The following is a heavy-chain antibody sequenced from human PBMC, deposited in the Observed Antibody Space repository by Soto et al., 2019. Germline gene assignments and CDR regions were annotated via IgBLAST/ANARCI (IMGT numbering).Heavy chain of an antibody. CDR3: ARGSYDSTWFDP. CDR2: ISAYNGNT. J-gene: IGHJ5*02. Sequence: ASVKVSCKASGYTFTSYGISWVRQAPGQGLDWMGWISAYNGNTNNAQKLQGRVTMTTDTSTSTAYIELRSLRSADTAVYYCARGSYDSTWFDPWGQGTLVTVSS. V-gene: IGHV1-18*01. CDR1: GYTFTSYG. D-gene: IGHD3-22*01.